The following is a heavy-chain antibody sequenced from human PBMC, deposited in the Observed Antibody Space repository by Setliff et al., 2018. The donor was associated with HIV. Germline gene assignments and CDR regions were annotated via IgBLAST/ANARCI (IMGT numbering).Heavy chain of an antibody. CDR1: GSSISNGYY. CDR3: ARRNSGWYDAFDI. V-gene: IGHV4-38-2*01. Sequence: PSETLSLTCAVSGSSISNGYYWGWIRQPPGKGLEWIGSIYHSGSTCYNPSLKSRVTISVDTSKNQFSLKLSSVTAADTAVYHCARRNSGWYDAFDIWGQGTMVTVSS. CDR2: IYHSGST. J-gene: IGHJ3*02. D-gene: IGHD6-19*01.